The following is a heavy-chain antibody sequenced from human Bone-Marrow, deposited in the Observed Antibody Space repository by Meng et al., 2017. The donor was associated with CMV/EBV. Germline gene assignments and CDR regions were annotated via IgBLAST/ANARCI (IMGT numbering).Heavy chain of an antibody. V-gene: IGHV1-2*02. D-gene: IGHD2-8*01. CDR3: ARDRPQTVLMVYASTYYYYYGMDV. Sequence: ASVKVSCKASGYTFTGYYMHWVRQAPGQGLEWMGWINPNSGGTNYAQKFQGRVTMTRDTSISTAYMELNSLRAEDTAVYYCARDRPQTVLMVYASTYYYYYGMDVWAQGTTVTVSS. CDR1: GYTFTGYY. J-gene: IGHJ6*02. CDR2: INPNSGGT.